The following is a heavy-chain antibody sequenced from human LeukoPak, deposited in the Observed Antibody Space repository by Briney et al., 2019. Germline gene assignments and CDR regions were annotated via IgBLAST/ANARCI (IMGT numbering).Heavy chain of an antibody. D-gene: IGHD2-2*01. V-gene: IGHV3-21*01. Sequence: GGSLRLSCAASGFTVSSNYMNWVRQAPAKGLEWVSSISSSSSYIYYADSVKGRFTISRDNAKNSLYLQMNSLRAEDTAVYYCARDYCSSTSCYRGPPNWGQGTLVTVSS. J-gene: IGHJ4*02. CDR2: ISSSSSYI. CDR3: ARDYCSSTSCYRGPPN. CDR1: GFTVSSNY.